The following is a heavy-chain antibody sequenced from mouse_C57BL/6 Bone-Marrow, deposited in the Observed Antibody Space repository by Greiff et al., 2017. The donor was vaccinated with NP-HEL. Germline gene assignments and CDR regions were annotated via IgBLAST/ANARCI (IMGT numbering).Heavy chain of an antibody. J-gene: IGHJ4*01. Sequence: EVKLVESEGGLVQPGSSMKLSCTASGFTFSSYGMSWVRQTPDKRLEWVATISSGGSYTYYPDSVKGRFTISRDNAKNTLYLQMSSLKSEDTAMYYCARPHYYGSSPYAMDYWGQGTSVTVSP. CDR1: GFTFSSYG. CDR3: ARPHYYGSSPYAMDY. CDR2: ISSGGSYT. D-gene: IGHD1-1*01. V-gene: IGHV5-6*03.